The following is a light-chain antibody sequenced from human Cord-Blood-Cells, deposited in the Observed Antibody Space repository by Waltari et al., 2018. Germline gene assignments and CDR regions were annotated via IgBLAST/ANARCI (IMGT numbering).Light chain of an antibody. Sequence: ETVLTQSPATLSLSPGERATISCRASQSVSSYLAWYQQKPGQAPRLLIYDASNRATGIPARFSGSGSGTDFTLTISSLEPEDFAVYYCQQRSNWPPFTFGPGTKVDIK. CDR1: QSVSSY. CDR3: QQRSNWPPFT. V-gene: IGKV3-11*01. J-gene: IGKJ3*01. CDR2: DAS.